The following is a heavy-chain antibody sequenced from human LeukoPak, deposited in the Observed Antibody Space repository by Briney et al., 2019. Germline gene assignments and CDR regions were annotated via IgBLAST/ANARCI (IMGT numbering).Heavy chain of an antibody. Sequence: SETLSLTCAVYGGSFGDYYWSWIRQPPGKGLEWIGEINHSGSTNYNPSLKSRVTISVDTSKNQFSLKLSSVTAADTAVYYCARHRGWTKQPERYCSSTSCYPDAFDIWGQGTMVTVSS. V-gene: IGHV4-34*01. D-gene: IGHD2-2*01. CDR2: INHSGST. J-gene: IGHJ3*02. CDR1: GGSFGDYY. CDR3: ARHRGWTKQPERYCSSTSCYPDAFDI.